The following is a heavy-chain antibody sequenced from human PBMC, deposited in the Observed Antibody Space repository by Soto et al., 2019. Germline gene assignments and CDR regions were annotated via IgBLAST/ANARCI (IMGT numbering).Heavy chain of an antibody. CDR1: VGKVCKSR. CDR3: ARQDYNYAYFDF. J-gene: IGHJ4*02. CDR2: IYPGDSDT. V-gene: IGHV5-51*01. Sequence: GEALQISGEGCVGKVCKSRCGPVRQKPGKGLEWMGIIYPGDSDTRYSPSFQGQVIISVDQSISTAYLQWSSLQASDTAMYYCARQDYNYAYFDFWGQGTLVTVS. D-gene: IGHD5-18*01.